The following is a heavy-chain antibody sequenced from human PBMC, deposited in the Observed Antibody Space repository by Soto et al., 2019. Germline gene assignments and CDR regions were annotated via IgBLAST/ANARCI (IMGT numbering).Heavy chain of an antibody. CDR2: IYSGGST. CDR3: ARGSPWSRGVFDY. Sequence: GGSLRLSCAASGFTVSSNYMSWVRQAPGKGLEWVSVIYSGGSTYYADSVKGRFTISRDNSKNTLYLQMNSLRAEDTAVYYCARGSPWSRGVFDYWGQGTLVTVSS. CDR1: GFTVSSNY. V-gene: IGHV3-53*01. J-gene: IGHJ4*02. D-gene: IGHD3-3*01.